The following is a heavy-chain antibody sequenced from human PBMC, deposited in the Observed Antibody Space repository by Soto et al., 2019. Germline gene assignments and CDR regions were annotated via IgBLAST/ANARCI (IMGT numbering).Heavy chain of an antibody. CDR3: AHRPRDGYNYDY. D-gene: IGHD5-12*01. CDR1: GFSLSTSGVG. Sequence: QITLKESGPTLVKPTQTLTLTCTFSGFSLSTSGVGVGWIRQPPGKALEWLALIYWDDDKRYSTSLKRRLTIAKDTSKNQVVLTMTNMDPVDTATYYCAHRPRDGYNYDYWGQGTLVTVSS. V-gene: IGHV2-5*02. CDR2: IYWDDDK. J-gene: IGHJ4*02.